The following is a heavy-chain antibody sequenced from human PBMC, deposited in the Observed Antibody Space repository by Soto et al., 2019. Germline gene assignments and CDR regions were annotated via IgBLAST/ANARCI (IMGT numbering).Heavy chain of an antibody. D-gene: IGHD4-17*01. CDR2: VYYRGRS. CDR3: VSQRTTVPTQAYFDY. V-gene: IGHV4-39*01. J-gene: IGHJ4*02. CDR1: GGSATNSSYY. Sequence: SETLSLTCTVSGGSATNSSYYWGWIRQSPGKGLEWIGSVYYRGRSYSKSSVKSRVTISVDTSKNRFSLSLNSVTASDTAVYFCVSQRTTVPTQAYFDYWGPGALVT.